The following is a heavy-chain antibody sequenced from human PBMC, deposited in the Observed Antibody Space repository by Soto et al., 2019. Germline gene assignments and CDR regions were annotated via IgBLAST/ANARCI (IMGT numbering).Heavy chain of an antibody. J-gene: IGHJ5*02. V-gene: IGHV3-53*01. CDR3: SRGRSPYYGYFDP. CDR2: IYSGGST. D-gene: IGHD3-3*01. Sequence: EVQLVESGGGLIQPGGSLRLSCAASGFTVSSNYMSWVRQAPGKGLEWVSVIYSGGSTYYADSVKGRFTISRDNSKNTLYLQMNGLRADDTAVYYCSRGRSPYYGYFDPWGPGTLVTVSS. CDR1: GFTVSSNY.